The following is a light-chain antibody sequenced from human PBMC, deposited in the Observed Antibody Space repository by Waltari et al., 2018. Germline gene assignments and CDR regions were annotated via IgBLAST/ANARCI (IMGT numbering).Light chain of an antibody. CDR2: DKN. J-gene: IGLJ2*01. Sequence: SSELTQDPAVSVAMGQTGRITCQGDSLRSYYASWYQQRPGPAPILVIYDKNNRPSGVPDRFSGSSSHNTGSLTITGAQAEDEASYYCHSRDASGVAGSFGGGTKLTVL. V-gene: IGLV3-19*01. CDR1: SLRSYY. CDR3: HSRDASGVAGS.